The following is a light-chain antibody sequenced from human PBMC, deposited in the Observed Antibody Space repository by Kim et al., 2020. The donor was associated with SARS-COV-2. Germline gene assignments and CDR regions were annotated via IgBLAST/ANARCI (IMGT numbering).Light chain of an antibody. CDR2: EVT. J-gene: IGLJ2*01. Sequence: GSSVANSCTRTSSDVGNYNYLSWYQQHPGKAPKLMIYEVTKRPSGVPDRFSGSKSGNTASLTVSGLQADDEADYYCSSYAGSNKVVFGGGTQLTVL. CDR1: SSDVGNYNY. V-gene: IGLV2-8*01. CDR3: SSYAGSNKVV.